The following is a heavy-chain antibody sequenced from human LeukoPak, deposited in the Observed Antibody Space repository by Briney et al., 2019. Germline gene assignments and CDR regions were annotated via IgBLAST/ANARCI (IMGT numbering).Heavy chain of an antibody. J-gene: IGHJ6*02. V-gene: IGHV3-7*03. CDR3: ARNNGMDV. CDR1: GFALSSHW. Sequence: GGSLRLSCAASGFALSSHWMTWVRQVPGRGPEWVANVNRDGSETYYLDSVKGRFTISKDNAKNSLYLQMNSLRAEDTALYHCARNNGMDVWGQGTTVNVSS. CDR2: VNRDGSET.